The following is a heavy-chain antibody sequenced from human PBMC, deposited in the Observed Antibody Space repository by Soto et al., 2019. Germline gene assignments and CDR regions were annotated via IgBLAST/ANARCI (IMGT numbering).Heavy chain of an antibody. Sequence: QLQLQESGPGLVKPSETLSLTCIVSGGSITRNNHYWAWIRQSPGKGLECIGSILYSGSTNYNPSLKSRVTLSVETSKTEFSLKMSSVTAADTALYYCARLGSSGWYQGSYFDYWGQGTLVTVSS. CDR2: ILYSGST. D-gene: IGHD6-19*01. CDR1: GGSITRNNHY. V-gene: IGHV4-39*01. CDR3: ARLGSSGWYQGSYFDY. J-gene: IGHJ4*02.